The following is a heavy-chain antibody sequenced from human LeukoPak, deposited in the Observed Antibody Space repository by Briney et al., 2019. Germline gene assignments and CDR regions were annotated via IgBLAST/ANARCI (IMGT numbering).Heavy chain of an antibody. J-gene: IGHJ4*02. CDR2: INHSGST. V-gene: IGHV4-34*01. D-gene: IGHD2-2*01. CDR3: ARYQPLLHGFDY. Sequence: PSETLSLTCAVYGGSFSGYYWSWIRQPPGKGLEWIGEINHSGSTNYNPSLKSRVTISVDTSKNQFSLKLSSVTAADTAVYYCARYQPLLHGFDYWGQGTLVTVSS. CDR1: GGSFSGYY.